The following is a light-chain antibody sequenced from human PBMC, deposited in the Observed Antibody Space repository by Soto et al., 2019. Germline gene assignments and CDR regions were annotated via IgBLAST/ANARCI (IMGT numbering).Light chain of an antibody. Sequence: QSVLTQPASVSGSPGQSSTISFTGTGSDVGGYNYVSWYQQHPGKVPKLIIYEVTNRPSGVSNRFSGSKSGNSASLTISGLQAEDEADYYCSSYTSSRTLVFGTGTKVTVL. V-gene: IGLV2-14*01. J-gene: IGLJ1*01. CDR2: EVT. CDR1: GSDVGGYNY. CDR3: SSYTSSRTLV.